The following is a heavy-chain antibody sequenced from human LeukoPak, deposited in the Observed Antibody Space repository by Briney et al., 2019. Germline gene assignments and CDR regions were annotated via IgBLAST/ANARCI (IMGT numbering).Heavy chain of an antibody. CDR1: GFTVSSNY. D-gene: IGHD5-18*01. J-gene: IGHJ6*04. CDR2: IYSGGST. V-gene: IGHV3-53*01. Sequence: GGSLRLSCAASGFTVSSNYMSWVRQAPGKGLEWFSVIYSGGSTYYADSVKGRFTISRDNSKNTLYLQMNSLRAEDTAVYYCARERYSYGYSYYYGMDVWGKGTTVTVSS. CDR3: ARERYSYGYSYYYGMDV.